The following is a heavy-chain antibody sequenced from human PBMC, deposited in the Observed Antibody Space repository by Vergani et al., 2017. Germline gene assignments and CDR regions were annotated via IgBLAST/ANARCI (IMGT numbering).Heavy chain of an antibody. CDR1: GGSINSHNYY. V-gene: IGHV4-61*02. D-gene: IGHD2-15*01. CDR2: IHTSGST. Sequence: QVQLQESGPGLVKPSQTLSLTCTVSGGSINSHNYYWSWIRQPAGKGLEWIGRIHTSGSTNYNPSLKSRVTTSEDTSKNQFSLNLTSVTAADTAVYFCARSSCLGGSCYKPLFDYWVQGILVTVSS. CDR3: ARSSCLGGSCYKPLFDY. J-gene: IGHJ4*02.